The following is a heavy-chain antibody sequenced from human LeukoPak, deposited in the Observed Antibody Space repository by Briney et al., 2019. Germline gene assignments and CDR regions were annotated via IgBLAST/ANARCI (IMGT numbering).Heavy chain of an antibody. V-gene: IGHV3-64*01. CDR1: GFTFSSYA. Sequence: SGGSLRLSCAASGFTFSSYAMHWVRQAPGKGLEYVSAISSNGGSTYYANSVKGRFTISRDNSKNTLYLQMGSLRAEDTAVYYCARGDYYDSGTSFTDAFDIWGQGTMVTVSS. J-gene: IGHJ3*02. CDR2: ISSNGGST. CDR3: ARGDYYDSGTSFTDAFDI. D-gene: IGHD3-10*01.